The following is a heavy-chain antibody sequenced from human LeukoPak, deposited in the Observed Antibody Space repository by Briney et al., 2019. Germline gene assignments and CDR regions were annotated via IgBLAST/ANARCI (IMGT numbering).Heavy chain of an antibody. D-gene: IGHD3-3*01. CDR1: GYTFTNYW. J-gene: IGHJ6*03. CDR3: ARHEVGGDSSSGYEYYCYRDV. Sequence: GESLKISCKASGYTFTNYWIGWVRQMPGKGLEWMGIIYPDDSDTKYTPPFQGNVTISVDESIRTAYLQWSSLTASDTAIYYCARHEVGGDSSSGYEYYCYRDVWGKGTAVSVFS. CDR2: IYPDDSDT. V-gene: IGHV5-51*01.